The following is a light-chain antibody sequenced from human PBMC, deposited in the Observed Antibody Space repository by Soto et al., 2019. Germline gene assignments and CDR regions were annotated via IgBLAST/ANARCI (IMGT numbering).Light chain of an antibody. CDR1: ISDVGGYNY. Sequence: QSVLTQPASVSGSPGQSITISCTGTISDVGGYNYVSWFQHHPGKAPKVIIYDVSNRPSGVSNRFSGSKSGSTASLTISELQADDEADYYCNSYTSDSTWVFGGGTKLTVL. J-gene: IGLJ3*02. CDR3: NSYTSDSTWV. V-gene: IGLV2-14*03. CDR2: DVS.